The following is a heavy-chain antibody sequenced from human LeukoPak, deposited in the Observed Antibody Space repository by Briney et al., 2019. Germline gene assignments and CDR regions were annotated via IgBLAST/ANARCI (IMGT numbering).Heavy chain of an antibody. Sequence: SETLSLTCTVSGVSISSGGYYWSWIRQHPGKGLEWIGYIYYSGSTYYNPSLKSRVTISVDTSKNQFSLKLSSVTAADTAVYYCARAVSLPDAFDIWGQGTMVTVSS. V-gene: IGHV4-31*03. CDR3: ARAVSLPDAFDI. CDR2: IYYSGST. J-gene: IGHJ3*02. D-gene: IGHD3-16*01. CDR1: GVSISSGGYY.